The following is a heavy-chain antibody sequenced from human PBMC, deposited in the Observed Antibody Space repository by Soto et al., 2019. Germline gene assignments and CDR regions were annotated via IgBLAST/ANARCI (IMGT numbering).Heavy chain of an antibody. Sequence: QVQLQESGPGLVKPSQTLSLTCTVSGGSINSGGYCWSWIRQHPGKGVDWIGCISYGGSTSYNPSLKSRVTISLDTYKNHFSLKLTSVTAADTAVYYCSRGILVWGQGALITVSS. D-gene: IGHD5-18*01. CDR2: ISYGGST. CDR1: GGSINSGGYC. V-gene: IGHV4-31*03. CDR3: SRGILV. J-gene: IGHJ4*02.